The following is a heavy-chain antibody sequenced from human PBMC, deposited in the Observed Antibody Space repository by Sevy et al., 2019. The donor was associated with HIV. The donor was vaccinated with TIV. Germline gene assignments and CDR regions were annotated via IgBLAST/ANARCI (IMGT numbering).Heavy chain of an antibody. CDR1: GFTFSKYD. D-gene: IGHD6-13*01. CDR2: IGYDGDI. J-gene: IGHJ6*02. V-gene: IGHV3-13*01. Sequence: GGSLRLSCAASGFTFSKYDMHWVRQVSGKSLEWVSGIGYDGDIYYLDSVKGRITISREIAKNSLYLEMNSLRAGDTALYYCSRGGPEGYYYYGLDVWGQGTTVTVSS. CDR3: SRGGPEGYYYYGLDV.